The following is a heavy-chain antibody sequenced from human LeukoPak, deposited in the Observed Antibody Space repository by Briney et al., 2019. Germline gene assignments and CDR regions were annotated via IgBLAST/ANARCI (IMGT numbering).Heavy chain of an antibody. D-gene: IGHD4-23*01. CDR2: IYPSGTT. CDR3: VRVDNGGNYFDY. CDR1: GYSISSGYY. Sequence: SETLSLTCTVSGYSISSGYYWGWTRQPPGKGLEWIGNIYPSGTTYYNPSLKTRVTISVDTSKNQFSLRLSSVTAADTAVYYCVRVDNGGNYFDYWGQGTLVTVSS. V-gene: IGHV4-38-2*02. J-gene: IGHJ4*02.